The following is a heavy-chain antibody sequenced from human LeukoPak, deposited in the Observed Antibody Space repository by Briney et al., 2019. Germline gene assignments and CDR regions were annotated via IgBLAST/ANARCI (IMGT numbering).Heavy chain of an antibody. D-gene: IGHD3-10*01. J-gene: IGHJ2*01. CDR2: ISGSGGST. V-gene: IGHV3-23*01. Sequence: GGTLRLSCAASGFTFSSYGMSWVRQAPGKGLEWVSAISGSGGSTYYADSVKGRFTISRDNSKNTLYLQMNSLRAEDTAVYYCAKVWAHDGSGNPYWHFDLWGRGTLVTVSS. CDR3: AKVWAHDGSGNPYWHFDL. CDR1: GFTFSSYG.